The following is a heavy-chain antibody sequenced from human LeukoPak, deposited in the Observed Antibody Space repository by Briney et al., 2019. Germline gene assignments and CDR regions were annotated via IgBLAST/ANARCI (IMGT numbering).Heavy chain of an antibody. J-gene: IGHJ3*02. D-gene: IGHD6-6*01. CDR2: IYYSGST. CDR3: ASPSIAARPSAFDI. V-gene: IGHV4-30-4*08. CDR1: GGSISSGDYY. Sequence: SETLSLTCTVSGGSISSGDYYWSWIRQPPGKGLEWIGYIYYSGSTYYNPSLKSRVTISVDTSKNQFSLKLSSVTAADTAVYYCASPSIAARPSAFDIWGQGTMVTVSS.